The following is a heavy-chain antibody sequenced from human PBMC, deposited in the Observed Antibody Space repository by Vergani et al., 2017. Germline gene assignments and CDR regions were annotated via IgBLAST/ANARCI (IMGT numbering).Heavy chain of an antibody. J-gene: IGHJ4*02. CDR2: IKSDGSIT. CDR3: ATAGAAYCRGASCYDFFEY. Sequence: DVHLAESGGGFFQPGGSLRLSCSASGSSFNSYWMHWVRQVPGKGLLWVSRIKSDGSITAYADSVKGRFTISRDNAQNTLYLQMNRLRPEDTAVYYCATAGAAYCRGASCYDFFEYWGQGTLVTVAS. CDR1: GSSFNSYW. V-gene: IGHV3-74*03. D-gene: IGHD2-15*01.